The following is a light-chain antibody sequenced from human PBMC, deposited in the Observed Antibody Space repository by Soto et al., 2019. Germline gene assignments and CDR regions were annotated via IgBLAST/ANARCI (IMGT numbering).Light chain of an antibody. Sequence: QSVLTQPPSASGTPGLRVTISCSGSSSNIGGNFVFWYQQLPGTAPKLLIYDTFNRPSGVPDRFSGSKSGTSASLAITGLQAEDEADYYCQAYDNSLGVSVLFGGGTKLTVL. CDR2: DTF. CDR3: QAYDNSLGVSVL. V-gene: IGLV1-47*02. CDR1: SSNIGGNF. J-gene: IGLJ3*02.